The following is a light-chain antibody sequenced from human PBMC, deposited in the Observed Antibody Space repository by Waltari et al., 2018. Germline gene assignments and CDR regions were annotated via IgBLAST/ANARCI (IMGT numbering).Light chain of an antibody. CDR2: AAS. J-gene: IGKJ1*01. V-gene: IGKV3-20*01. Sequence: ELVLTQPPGTLSLSPGERATLSCRASQNIGRYLVWYQQKPGQPPRLLIYAASTRATGIPDRFIGSGSGTDFSLTIARLEPEDFAVYFCQNHERLPATFGQGTKVEI. CDR1: QNIGRY. CDR3: QNHERLPAT.